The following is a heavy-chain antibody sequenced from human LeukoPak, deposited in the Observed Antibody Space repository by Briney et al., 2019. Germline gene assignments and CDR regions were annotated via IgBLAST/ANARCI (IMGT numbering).Heavy chain of an antibody. V-gene: IGHV4-39*01. J-gene: IGHJ4*02. Sequence: PSETLSLTCTVSGGSISGDSYYWGWIRQPPGKGLEWIGSIYYSGSTYYNPSLKSRVTISVDTSKSQISLKLRSVTAADTAMYYCARHAIDGSGYYFDYFDYWGQGTLVTVSS. CDR1: GGSISGDSYY. CDR3: ARHAIDGSGYYFDYFDY. D-gene: IGHD3-22*01. CDR2: IYYSGST.